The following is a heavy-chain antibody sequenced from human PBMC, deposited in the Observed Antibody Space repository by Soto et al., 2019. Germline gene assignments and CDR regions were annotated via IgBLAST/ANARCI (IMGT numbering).Heavy chain of an antibody. CDR2: ISSSSSYI. V-gene: IGHV3-21*01. J-gene: IGHJ4*02. D-gene: IGHD3-22*01. CDR3: ARDHPYYYDSSGYYGYDY. CDR1: GFTFSSYS. Sequence: EVQLVESGGGLVKPGGSLRLSCAASGFTFSSYSMNWVRQAPGKGLEWVSSISSSSSYIYYADSVKGRFTISRDNAKNSLYLQMNSLRAEDTAVSYCARDHPYYYDSSGYYGYDYWGQGTLVTVSS.